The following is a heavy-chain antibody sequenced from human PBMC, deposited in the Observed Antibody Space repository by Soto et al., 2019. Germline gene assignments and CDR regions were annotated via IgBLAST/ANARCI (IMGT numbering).Heavy chain of an antibody. CDR1: GGSISSGNYY. V-gene: IGHV4-30-4*01. D-gene: IGHD2-15*01. CDR2: ISYSGST. J-gene: IGHJ4*02. CDR3: ATMGTPATGLYFFDY. Sequence: QVQLQESGPGLVKPSQTLSLTCTVSGGSISSGNYYWSWIRQPPGKGLEWIGFISYSGSTYYSTSLTGRVTRSVDTSKSQFSLNLSFVTAADTAVYYCATMGTPATGLYFFDYWGQGSLVTVSS.